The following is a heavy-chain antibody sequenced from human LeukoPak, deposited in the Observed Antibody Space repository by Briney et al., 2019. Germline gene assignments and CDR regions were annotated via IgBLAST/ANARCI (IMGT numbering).Heavy chain of an antibody. J-gene: IGHJ4*02. Sequence: ASVKVSCKASGYVFTKYVVHWVRQAPGQRPEWMGWIKAGNGDTKYSQNFQDRLTITRDTSASTVYMELSSLTSEDAALYYCARDDCGDTCYPGGYWGQGTLVTVSS. CDR1: GYVFTKYV. D-gene: IGHD2-21*01. CDR3: ARDDCGDTCYPGGY. V-gene: IGHV1-3*01. CDR2: IKAGNGDT.